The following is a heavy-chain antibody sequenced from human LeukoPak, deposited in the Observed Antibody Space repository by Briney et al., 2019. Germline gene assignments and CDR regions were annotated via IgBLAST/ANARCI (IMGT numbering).Heavy chain of an antibody. D-gene: IGHD6-13*01. CDR3: ASPWIAAAGSTGDY. J-gene: IGHJ4*02. CDR2: ISSSGSTI. CDR1: GFTFSDYY. V-gene: IGHV3-11*01. Sequence: PGGSLRLSCAASGFTFSDYYMSWIRQAPGKGLEWISYISSSGSTISYADSVKGRFTISRDNAKNSLYLQMNSLRAEDTAVYYCASPWIAAAGSTGDYWGQGTLVTVSS.